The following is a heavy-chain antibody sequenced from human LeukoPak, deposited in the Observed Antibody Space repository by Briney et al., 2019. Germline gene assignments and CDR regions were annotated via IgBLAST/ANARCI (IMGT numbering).Heavy chain of an antibody. CDR2: ISSSGSTI. CDR3: ARRYCSSTSCLFDY. J-gene: IGHJ4*02. CDR1: GFTFSSYE. V-gene: IGHV3-48*03. D-gene: IGHD2-2*01. Sequence: GGSLRLSCAASGFTFSSYEMNWVRQAPGKGLEWVSYISSSGSTIYYADSVKGRFTISRDNAKNSLYLQMNSLRAEDTAVYYCARRYCSSTSCLFDYWGQGTLVTVSS.